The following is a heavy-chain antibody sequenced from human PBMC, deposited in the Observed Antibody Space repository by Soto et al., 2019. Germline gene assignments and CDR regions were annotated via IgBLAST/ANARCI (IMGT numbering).Heavy chain of an antibody. V-gene: IGHV3-13*01. J-gene: IGHJ4*02. CDR2: VFPAVET. D-gene: IGHD3-9*01. CDR1: GFTFSHSD. CDR3: TRGWFSGFQF. Sequence: EVQLVESGGGLVQPGGSLRLSCAASGFTFSHSDMHWVRQAKGKGMEWVSTVFPAVETQFSGSVKGRFTISREDAKNSLYLQMNSLRADDTAVYYCTRGWFSGFQFWGQGTLVTVSS.